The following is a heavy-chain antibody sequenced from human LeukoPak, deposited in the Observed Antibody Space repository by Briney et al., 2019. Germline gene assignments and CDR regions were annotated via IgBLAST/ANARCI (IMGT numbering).Heavy chain of an antibody. CDR3: ARDPRYPSPKLSYGMDV. V-gene: IGHV1-69*04. J-gene: IGHJ6*02. CDR2: LIPILGIA. Sequence: SVKVSCKASGGTFSSYTISWVRQAPGQGLEWMGRLIPILGIANYAQKFQGRVTITADKSTSTAYMELSSLRSEDTAVYYCARDPRYPSPKLSYGMDVWGQGTTVTVSS. D-gene: IGHD3-16*02. CDR1: GGTFSSYT.